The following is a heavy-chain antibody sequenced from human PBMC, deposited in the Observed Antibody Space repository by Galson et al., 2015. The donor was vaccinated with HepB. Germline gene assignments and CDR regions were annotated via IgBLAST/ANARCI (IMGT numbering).Heavy chain of an antibody. J-gene: IGHJ4*02. CDR2: IYWDDDK. V-gene: IGHV2-5*02. CDR3: ARQIVGATLDY. D-gene: IGHD1-26*01. Sequence: PALVKPTQTLTLTCTFSGFSLSTNGVGVGWIRQPPGKALEWLAHIYWDDDKRYSPSLKNRLTITKDTSKNQVVLTMTNMDPVDTATYHCARQIVGATLDYWGQGTLVTVSS. CDR1: GFSLSTNGVG.